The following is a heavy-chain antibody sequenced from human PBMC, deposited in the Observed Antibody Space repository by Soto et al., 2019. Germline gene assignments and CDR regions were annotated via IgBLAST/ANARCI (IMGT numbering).Heavy chain of an antibody. CDR1: GFTFSSYG. Sequence: GGSLRLSCSASGFTFSSYGMHWVRQAPGKGLEWVAVLWYDGSNKYYADSVKGRFTISRDNSKNTLYLQMNSLRAEDTAVYYCARDIDNLNYWVPRNYYYYGMDVLGQGTTVTGSS. V-gene: IGHV3-33*01. J-gene: IGHJ6*02. CDR2: LWYDGSNK. D-gene: IGHD1-7*01. CDR3: ARDIDNLNYWVPRNYYYYGMDV.